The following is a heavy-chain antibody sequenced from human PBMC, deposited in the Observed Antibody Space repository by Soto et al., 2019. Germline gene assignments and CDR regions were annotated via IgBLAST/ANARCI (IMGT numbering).Heavy chain of an antibody. D-gene: IGHD3-10*01. V-gene: IGHV1-18*01. Sequence: QVQLVQSGAEVKNPGASVKVSCKASGYTFPSYGITWVRQAPGQGLEWMGWINPSNGVTNYARKLQGRVTMATDTTTSTAYMELRSLRSDETAVYYCARGYYGSATYPGVYFGMDVWGQGTTVTVPS. CDR2: INPSNGVT. J-gene: IGHJ6*02. CDR3: ARGYYGSATYPGVYFGMDV. CDR1: GYTFPSYG.